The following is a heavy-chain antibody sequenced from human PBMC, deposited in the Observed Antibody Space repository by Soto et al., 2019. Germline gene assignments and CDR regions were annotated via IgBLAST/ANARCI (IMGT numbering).Heavy chain of an antibody. D-gene: IGHD3-9*01. Sequence: PGESLKIPCKGSGYSFTSYWSSWVRQMPGKGLEWMGRIDPSDSYTNYSPSFQGHVTISADKSISTAYLQWSSLKASDTAIYYCARQYDTGSDYWGQGTLVTVSS. CDR2: IDPSDSYT. J-gene: IGHJ4*02. CDR1: GYSFTSYW. V-gene: IGHV5-10-1*01. CDR3: ARQYDTGSDY.